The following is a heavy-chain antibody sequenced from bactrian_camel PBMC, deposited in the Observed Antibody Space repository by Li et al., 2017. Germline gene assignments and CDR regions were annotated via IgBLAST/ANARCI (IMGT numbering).Heavy chain of an antibody. D-gene: IGHD1*01. V-gene: IGHV3S55*01. CDR3: ATDGPYNCAGGNWIGDRGYAY. CDR2: IGSSGST. J-gene: IGHJ4*01. Sequence: VQLVESGGDSVEAGGSLRLSCAASGHAASRNCMAWFRQSPGKEREGVAIIGSSGSTGYADSVKGRFTISKDNAKNTLYLHMNSLKPEDSGMYCCATDGPYNCAGGNWIGDRGYAYWGQGTQVTVS. CDR1: GHAASRNC.